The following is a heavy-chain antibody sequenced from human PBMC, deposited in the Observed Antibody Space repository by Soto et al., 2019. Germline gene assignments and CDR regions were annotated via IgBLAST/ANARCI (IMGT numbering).Heavy chain of an antibody. CDR2: ISSSSSTI. V-gene: IGHV3-48*01. Sequence: PGGSLRLSCAASGFTFSSYSMNWVRQAPGKGLEWVSYISSSSSTIYYADSVKGRFTISRDNAKNSLYLQMNSLRAEDTAVYYCARVGTVPLEGYCSGGSCYSERHDAFDIWGQGTMVTVSS. CDR1: GFTFSSYS. D-gene: IGHD2-15*01. J-gene: IGHJ3*02. CDR3: ARVGTVPLEGYCSGGSCYSERHDAFDI.